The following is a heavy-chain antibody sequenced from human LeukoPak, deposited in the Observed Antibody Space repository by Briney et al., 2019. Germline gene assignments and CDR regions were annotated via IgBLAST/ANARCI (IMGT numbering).Heavy chain of an antibody. Sequence: PGGSLRLSCAASGFTFSNYWMHWVRQAPGKGLVWVSRINNDGSSTFYADSVKGRFTISRDNAENALYLEMNGLRAGDRAVYYCARWGKHDVDDRDQWGQGTLVSVSS. D-gene: IGHD5/OR15-5a*01. V-gene: IGHV3-74*01. CDR2: INNDGSST. J-gene: IGHJ4*02. CDR1: GFTFSNYW. CDR3: ARWGKHDVDDRDQ.